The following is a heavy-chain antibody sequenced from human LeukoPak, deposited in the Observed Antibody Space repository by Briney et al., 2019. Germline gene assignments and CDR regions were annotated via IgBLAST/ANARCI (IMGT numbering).Heavy chain of an antibody. CDR1: GFTFSSYS. CDR3: ARDQSYYDKGPDYYYGMDV. D-gene: IGHD3-22*01. CDR2: ISSSSSTI. Sequence: GGSLRLSCAASGFTFSSYSMNWVRQAPGKGLEWVSYISSSSSTIYYADSVKGRFTISRDNAKNSLYLQMNSLRAEDTAVYYCARDQSYYDKGPDYYYGMDVWGQGTTVTVSS. J-gene: IGHJ6*02. V-gene: IGHV3-48*04.